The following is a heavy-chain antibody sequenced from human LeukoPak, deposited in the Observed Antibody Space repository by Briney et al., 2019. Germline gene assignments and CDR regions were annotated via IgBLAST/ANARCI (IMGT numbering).Heavy chain of an antibody. CDR1: GFTFSSYW. Sequence: GGSLRLSCAASGFTFSSYWMSWVRQAPGKGLEWVANIKQDGSEKYYVDPVKGRFTISRDNAKNSLYLQMNSLRAEDTAAYYCAREDCSSTSCSIDYWGQGTLVTVSS. CDR2: IKQDGSEK. D-gene: IGHD2-2*01. V-gene: IGHV3-7*01. CDR3: AREDCSSTSCSIDY. J-gene: IGHJ4*02.